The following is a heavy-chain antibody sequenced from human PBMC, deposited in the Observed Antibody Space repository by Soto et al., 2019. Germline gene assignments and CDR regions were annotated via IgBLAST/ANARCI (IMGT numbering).Heavy chain of an antibody. CDR2: IYPGDSDI. D-gene: IGHD5-12*01. CDR1: GYSFTNYW. J-gene: IGHJ6*02. CDR3: ARLQDVVAMYGMDV. V-gene: IGHV5-51*01. Sequence: GESLKISCKGSGYSFTNYWIGWVRQMPGKGLELMGIIYPGDSDIRYSPTFQGQVTISADKSISTAYLQWSSLKASDTAMYYCARLQDVVAMYGMDVWGQGTTVTVSS.